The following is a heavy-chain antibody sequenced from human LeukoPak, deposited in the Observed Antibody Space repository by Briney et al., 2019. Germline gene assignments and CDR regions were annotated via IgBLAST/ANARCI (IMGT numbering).Heavy chain of an antibody. Sequence: SETLSLTCTVSGGSITSSSYYWGWIRQPPGTGLEWIGSIYYSGNTYYNPSLKSRVTISVDTSKNQFSLRLSSVTAADTAVYYCARPNWNDLHFDYWGQGTLVTVSS. CDR2: IYYSGNT. V-gene: IGHV4-39*07. D-gene: IGHD1-1*01. CDR1: GGSITSSSYY. CDR3: ARPNWNDLHFDY. J-gene: IGHJ4*02.